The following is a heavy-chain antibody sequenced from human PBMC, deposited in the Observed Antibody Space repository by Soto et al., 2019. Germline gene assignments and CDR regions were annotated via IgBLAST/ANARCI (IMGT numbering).Heavy chain of an antibody. CDR2: TYYRAKLYN. V-gene: IGHV6-1*01. CDR1: GDSFSSNSAA. Sequence: SQTLSLTCAISGDSFSSNSAAWNWIRQSPSRGLEWLGRTYYRAKLYNDYAVSVKSRITITPDTSKNQFSLQLNSVTPADTVVYYCARAPLGSPTDAFEIWGQGTMVTVSS. D-gene: IGHD7-27*01. CDR3: ARAPLGSPTDAFEI. J-gene: IGHJ3*02.